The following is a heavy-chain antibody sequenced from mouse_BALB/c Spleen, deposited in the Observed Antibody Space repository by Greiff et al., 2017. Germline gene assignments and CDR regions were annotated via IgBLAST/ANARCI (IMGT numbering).Heavy chain of an antibody. Sequence: VQLKQSGAELVKPGASVKLSCTASGFNIKDTYMHWVKQRPEQGLEWIGRIDPANGNTKYDPKFQGKATITADTSSNTAYLQLSSLTSEDTAVYYCARSAGTWNFDYWGQGTTLTVSS. D-gene: IGHD4-1*01. CDR3: ARSAGTWNFDY. V-gene: IGHV14-3*02. CDR1: GFNIKDTY. CDR2: IDPANGNT. J-gene: IGHJ2*01.